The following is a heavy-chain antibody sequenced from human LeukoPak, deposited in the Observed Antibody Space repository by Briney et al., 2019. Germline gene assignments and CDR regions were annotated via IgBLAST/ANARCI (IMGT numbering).Heavy chain of an antibody. J-gene: IGHJ6*04. CDR3: ARDPYSSTWAYGMDV. D-gene: IGHD6-6*01. CDR2: IWYDGSNK. V-gene: IGHV3-33*02. CDR1: GFTFSSYG. Sequence: PGRSLTLSCAASGFTFSSYGLHWVRQAPGKGLEWVAVIWYDGSNKYYADSAKGRFTISRDNAKNSLFLQMNTLRAEDTAVYYCARDPYSSTWAYGMDVWGWGTTVTVSS.